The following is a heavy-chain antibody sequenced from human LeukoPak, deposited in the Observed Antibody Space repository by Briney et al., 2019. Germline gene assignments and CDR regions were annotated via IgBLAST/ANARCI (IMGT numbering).Heavy chain of an antibody. D-gene: IGHD2-21*02. J-gene: IGHJ1*01. Sequence: GGSLRLSCTASGFTFGDYAMSWIRQAPGKGLEWVGFIRSKAYGGTTEYAASVKGRFTISRDDSKSIAYLQMNSLKTEDTAVYYCTQVCGGDCFEYFQHWGQGTLVTVSS. V-gene: IGHV3-49*03. CDR3: TQVCGGDCFEYFQH. CDR2: IRSKAYGGTT. CDR1: GFTFGDYA.